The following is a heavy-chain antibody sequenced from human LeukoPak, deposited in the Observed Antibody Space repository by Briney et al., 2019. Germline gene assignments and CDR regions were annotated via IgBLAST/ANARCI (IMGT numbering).Heavy chain of an antibody. J-gene: IGHJ6*03. V-gene: IGHV4-39*01. D-gene: IGHD3-22*01. CDR1: GGSISSSSYY. CDR3: ARHLRPVDYYDSSGYWIPYYYYYMDA. Sequence: SETLSLTCTVSGGSISSSSYYWGWIRQPPGKGLEWIGSVFFSGSTYYNPSLKSRVAISVDTSKNQFSLKLSSVTAADTAVYYCARHLRPVDYYDSSGYWIPYYYYYMDAWGKGTTVTVSS. CDR2: VFFSGST.